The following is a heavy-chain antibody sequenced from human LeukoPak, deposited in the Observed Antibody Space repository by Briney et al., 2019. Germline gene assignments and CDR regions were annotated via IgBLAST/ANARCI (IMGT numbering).Heavy chain of an antibody. CDR3: ARELRGWELLARAVPDDAFDI. Sequence: GGSLRLSCAPSVFTVSSNYMSWVRQAPGKGLEWVSLIYIGGSTYYADSVKGRFTISRDNSKNTLYLQMNSLRAEDTAVYYCARELRGWELLARAVPDDAFDIWGEGTMVSVSS. V-gene: IGHV3-53*01. CDR1: VFTVSSNY. CDR2: IYIGGST. D-gene: IGHD1-26*01. J-gene: IGHJ3*02.